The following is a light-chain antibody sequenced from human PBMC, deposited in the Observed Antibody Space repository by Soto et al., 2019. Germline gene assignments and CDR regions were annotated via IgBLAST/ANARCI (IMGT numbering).Light chain of an antibody. Sequence: DIVMRQSPATLSVSPGERATLSFRASQSVSTNLAWYQQKPGKAPRLLIYGASTRATGIPARFSGSGSGTEFTLTIGSLQSEDFAVYYCQQYNNWPPITFGQGTRLEIK. J-gene: IGKJ5*01. V-gene: IGKV3-15*01. CDR1: QSVSTN. CDR3: QQYNNWPPIT. CDR2: GAS.